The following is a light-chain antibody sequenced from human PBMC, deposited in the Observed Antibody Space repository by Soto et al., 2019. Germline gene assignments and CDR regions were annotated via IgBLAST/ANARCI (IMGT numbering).Light chain of an antibody. V-gene: IGKV1-39*01. CDR3: QQSYSTPRT. J-gene: IGKJ2*01. CDR1: QRISTY. CDR2: AAF. Sequence: DIQMTQSPSSLSASVGDRVTITCRASQRISTYLNWYQQKPGKAPKLLIYAAFSLQSGVPSRFSGSGSGTEFTLTISSLQPEDFATYYCQQSYSTPRTFGHGTKLEIK.